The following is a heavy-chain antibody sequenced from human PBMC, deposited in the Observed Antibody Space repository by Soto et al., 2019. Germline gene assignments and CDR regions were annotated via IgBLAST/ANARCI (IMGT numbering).Heavy chain of an antibody. D-gene: IGHD3-10*01. J-gene: IGHJ6*02. Sequence: KHSGTVARRCTLCRGSVSSYYGTWIRQSPGKGLEWIGYIYYSGSTNYNPSLKSRVTISVDTSKNQFSLKLSSVTAADTAVYYCARDRMGYSGSGRCVGLCHYYHGMGVWGQGTTVTVSS. V-gene: IGHV4-59*02. CDR1: RGSVSSYY. CDR3: ARDRMGYSGSGRCVGLCHYYHGMGV. CDR2: IYYSGST.